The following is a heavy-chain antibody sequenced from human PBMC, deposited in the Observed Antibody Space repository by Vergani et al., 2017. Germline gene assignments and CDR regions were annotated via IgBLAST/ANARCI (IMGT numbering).Heavy chain of an antibody. CDR3: ARANYYDSSGYYPASPTFDY. V-gene: IGHV4-4*02. Sequence: QVQLQESGPGLVKPSGTLSLTCAVSGGSISSSNWWSWVRQPPXKGLEWIGEIYHSGSTNYNPSLKSRVTISVDKSKNQFSLKLSSVTAADTAVYYCARANYYDSSGYYPASPTFDYWGQGTLVTVSS. D-gene: IGHD3-22*01. J-gene: IGHJ4*02. CDR2: IYHSGST. CDR1: GGSISSSNW.